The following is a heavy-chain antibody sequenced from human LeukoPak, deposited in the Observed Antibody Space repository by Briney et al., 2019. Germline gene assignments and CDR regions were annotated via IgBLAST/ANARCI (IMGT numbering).Heavy chain of an antibody. Sequence: SETLSLTCAVYGGSFSGYYWSWISQPPGKGLEWIGEINHSGSTNYNPSLKSRVTISVDTSKNQFSLKLSSVTAADTAVYYCARALDILTGTFDYWGQGTLVTVSS. J-gene: IGHJ4*02. D-gene: IGHD3-9*01. CDR1: GGSFSGYY. CDR2: INHSGST. V-gene: IGHV4-34*01. CDR3: ARALDILTGTFDY.